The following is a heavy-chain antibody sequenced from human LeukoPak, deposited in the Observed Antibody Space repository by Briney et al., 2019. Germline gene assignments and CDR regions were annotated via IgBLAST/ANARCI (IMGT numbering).Heavy chain of an antibody. CDR2: IHTSGST. Sequence: PSETLSLTCAVYGGSFSSYYWSWIRQPAGKGLEWIGRIHTSGSTNYNPSLKSRVTMSVDTSKKQFSLKLTSVTAADTAVYYCARAGDYGDYVGWFDPWGQGTLVTVSS. V-gene: IGHV4-59*10. D-gene: IGHD4-17*01. J-gene: IGHJ5*02. CDR3: ARAGDYGDYVGWFDP. CDR1: GGSFSSYY.